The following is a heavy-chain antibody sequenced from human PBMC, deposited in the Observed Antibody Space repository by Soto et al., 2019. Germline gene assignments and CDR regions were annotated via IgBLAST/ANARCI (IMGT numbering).Heavy chain of an antibody. Sequence: QVQLVQSGAEVKKPGASVNISCKASGYSFTGYGISWVRQAPGQGLEWMGWISGYNGHIDYAQKFQGRVSMTTDTSTNTAYMEMSSLRSDDTAKYYCARVLQWSTPDYWGQGYLVTVSS. J-gene: IGHJ4*02. CDR3: ARVLQWSTPDY. D-gene: IGHD6-19*01. CDR2: ISGYNGHI. CDR1: GYSFTGYG. V-gene: IGHV1-18*01.